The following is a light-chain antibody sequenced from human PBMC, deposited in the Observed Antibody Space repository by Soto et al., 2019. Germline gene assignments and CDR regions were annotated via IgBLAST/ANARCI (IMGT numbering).Light chain of an antibody. J-gene: IGKJ4*01. Sequence: DIVMTQSPSILSVSPGDRATLYCRASQSVDNFLAWFQHKAGQAPRLLIFGASTKAAGVPARFSGGGSGTEVTLTIDSLRSEDFAVYFCQQYHDCTPGPFGGRGKV. CDR3: QQYHDCTPGP. V-gene: IGKV3-15*01. CDR2: GAS. CDR1: QSVDNF.